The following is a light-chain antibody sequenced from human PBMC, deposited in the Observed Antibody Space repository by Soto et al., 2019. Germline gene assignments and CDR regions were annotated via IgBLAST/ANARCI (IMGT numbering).Light chain of an antibody. CDR2: AAS. J-gene: IGKJ1*01. CDR1: QGISNY. CDR3: LKYNSARWT. Sequence: DIQMTQSPSSLSASVGDRVTITCRASQGISNYLAWYQQKPGKVPKLLIYAASTLQSGVPSRFSGSGSGTEFTLTIRSLQPEDVATYYCLKYNSARWTFGQGTKVEIK. V-gene: IGKV1-27*01.